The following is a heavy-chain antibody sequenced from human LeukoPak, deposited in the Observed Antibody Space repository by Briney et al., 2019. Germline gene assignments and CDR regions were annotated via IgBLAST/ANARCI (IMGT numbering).Heavy chain of an antibody. Sequence: SETLSLTCAVYGGSFSGDYWSWIRQPPGKGLEWIGEINHSGSTNYNPSLKSRVTISLDTSKSQFSLKVRYVTAADTAVYYCARGLNDSWTGENYWGQGTLVTVSS. J-gene: IGHJ4*02. CDR3: ARGLNDSWTGENY. D-gene: IGHD3-3*01. CDR1: GGSFSGDY. CDR2: INHSGST. V-gene: IGHV4-34*01.